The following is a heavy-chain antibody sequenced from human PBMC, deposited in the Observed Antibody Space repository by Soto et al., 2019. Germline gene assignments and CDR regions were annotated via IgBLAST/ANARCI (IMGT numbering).Heavy chain of an antibody. J-gene: IGHJ4*02. D-gene: IGHD1-26*01. V-gene: IGHV4-30-4*01. Sequence: QVPLQESGPGLVKPSETLSLTCTVSGGSISSDYYYWSWIRQPPGRGLEWIGYIYYSGRTYYNPFHKSRLLISADTSKNQFSLRLSSATASDTAVYYYARGGAIAVFYFDSWGQGILVSVSS. CDR3: ARGGAIAVFYFDS. CDR2: IYYSGRT. CDR1: GGSISSDYYY.